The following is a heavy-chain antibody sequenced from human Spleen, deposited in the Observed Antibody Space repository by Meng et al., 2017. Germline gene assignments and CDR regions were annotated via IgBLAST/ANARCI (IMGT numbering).Heavy chain of an antibody. CDR1: GGSFSDYY. CDR3: AGESAYSRFDY. D-gene: IGHD5-18*01. CDR2: INHSGST. V-gene: IGHV4-34*01. Sequence: VPLQQWGAGLLKPSETLSLTCVVSGGSFSDYYWSWIRQPPGKGLEWIGEINHSGSTNYNPSLKSRVTISVDTSKNQFSLKLSSVTAADTAVYYCAGESAYSRFDYWGQGTLVTVSS. J-gene: IGHJ4*02.